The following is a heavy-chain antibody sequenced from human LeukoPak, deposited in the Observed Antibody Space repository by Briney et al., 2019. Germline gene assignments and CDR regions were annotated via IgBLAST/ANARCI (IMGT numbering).Heavy chain of an antibody. Sequence: VASVKVSCKASGGTFSSYGISWVRQAPGQGLEWMGWISAYNGNTNYAQKLQGRVTMTTDTSTSTAYMELRSLRSDDTAVYYCAREGWSGTMVRGAPFAYYYYGMDVWGQGATVTVSS. V-gene: IGHV1-18*01. CDR3: AREGWSGTMVRGAPFAYYYYGMDV. J-gene: IGHJ6*02. CDR2: ISAYNGNT. CDR1: GGTFSSYG. D-gene: IGHD3-10*01.